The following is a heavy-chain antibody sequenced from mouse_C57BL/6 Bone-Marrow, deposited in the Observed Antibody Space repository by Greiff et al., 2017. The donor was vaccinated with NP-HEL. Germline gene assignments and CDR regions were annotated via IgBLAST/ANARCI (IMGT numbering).Heavy chain of an antibody. CDR2: ISNGGGST. D-gene: IGHD1-2*01. V-gene: IGHV5-12*01. CDR3: ARRGITTAPFDY. J-gene: IGHJ2*01. CDR1: GFTFSDYY. Sequence: EVKVVESGGGLVQPGGSLKLSCAASGFTFSDYYMYWVRQTPEKRLEWVAYISNGGGSTYYPDTVKGRFTISRDNAKNTLYLQMSRLKSEDTAMYYCARRGITTAPFDYWGQGTTLTVSS.